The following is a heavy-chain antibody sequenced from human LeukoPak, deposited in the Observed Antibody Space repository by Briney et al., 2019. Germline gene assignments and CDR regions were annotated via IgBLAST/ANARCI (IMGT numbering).Heavy chain of an antibody. CDR2: IHTSGST. Sequence: PSETLSLTCTFSGGSISSYYWSWIRQPAGKGLEWIGRIHTSGSTNYNPSLKSRVTMSVDTSKNQFSLKLSSVTAVDTAVYYCARDRYCYGSGSYPYMDVWGKGTTVTISS. CDR3: ARDRYCYGSGSYPYMDV. J-gene: IGHJ6*03. V-gene: IGHV4-4*07. CDR1: GGSISSYY. D-gene: IGHD3-10*01.